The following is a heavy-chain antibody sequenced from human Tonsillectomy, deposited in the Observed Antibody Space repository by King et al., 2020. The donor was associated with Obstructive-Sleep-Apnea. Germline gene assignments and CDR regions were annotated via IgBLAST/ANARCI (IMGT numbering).Heavy chain of an antibody. Sequence: VQLVESGGGLVKPGGSLRLSCAASGFTFSSYSMNWVRQAPGKGLEWVSSISSSSSYIYYADSVKGRFTISRDNAKNSLYLQMNSLRAEDTAVYYCAREGYSYGYPRYYYYGMDVWGQGTTVTVSS. CDR1: GFTFSSYS. V-gene: IGHV3-21*01. CDR2: ISSSSSYI. CDR3: AREGYSYGYPRYYYYGMDV. J-gene: IGHJ6*02. D-gene: IGHD5-18*01.